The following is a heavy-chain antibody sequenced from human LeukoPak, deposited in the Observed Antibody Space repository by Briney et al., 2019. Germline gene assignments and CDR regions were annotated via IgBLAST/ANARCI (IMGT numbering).Heavy chain of an antibody. CDR3: AITPAAADTSFDF. CDR2: VDPEDGET. CDR1: GYTFTDYY. Sequence: GASVKVSCKASGYTFTDYYMHWVQQAPGKGLEWMGRVDPEDGETIYVENFKGRVTITADTSTDTAYMELRSLSPKDTAVYYCAITPAAADTSFDFWGQGTLVTVSS. V-gene: IGHV1-69-2*01. J-gene: IGHJ4*02. D-gene: IGHD6-13*01.